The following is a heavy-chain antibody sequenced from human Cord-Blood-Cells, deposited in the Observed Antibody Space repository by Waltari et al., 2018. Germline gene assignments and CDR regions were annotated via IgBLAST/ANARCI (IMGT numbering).Heavy chain of an antibody. CDR1: GYTFNSYG. CDR3: ARDRERGYSYGYYYYYGMDV. Sequence: QVQLVQSGAEVKKPGASVKVSCKASGYTFNSYGISWVRQAPGQGLEWMGWISAYNGNTNYAQKLQGRVTMTTDTSTSTAYMELRSLRSDDTAVYYCARDRERGYSYGYYYYYGMDVWGQGITVTVSS. D-gene: IGHD5-18*01. CDR2: ISAYNGNT. J-gene: IGHJ6*02. V-gene: IGHV1-18*01.